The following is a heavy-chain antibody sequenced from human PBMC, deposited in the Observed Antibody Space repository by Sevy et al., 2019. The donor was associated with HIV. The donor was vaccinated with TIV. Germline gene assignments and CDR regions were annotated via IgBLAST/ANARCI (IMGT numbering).Heavy chain of an antibody. J-gene: IGHJ4*02. D-gene: IGHD4-4*01. CDR3: ASHDYSFGFDY. Sequence: SETLSLTYTVSGGSISSGDYYWSWIRQPPGKGLEWIGYIYYSGSTYYNPSLKSRVTISVDTSKNQFSLKLSSVTAADTAVYYCASHDYSFGFDYWGQGTLVTVSS. CDR1: GGSISSGDYY. CDR2: IYYSGST. V-gene: IGHV4-30-4*01.